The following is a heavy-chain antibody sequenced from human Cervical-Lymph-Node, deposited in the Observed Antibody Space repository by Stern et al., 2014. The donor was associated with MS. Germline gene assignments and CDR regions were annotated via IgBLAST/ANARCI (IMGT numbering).Heavy chain of an antibody. Sequence: VQLVESGPGLVKPSQTLSLTCAISGDSVSSNTAAWNWIRHSASRGLEWLGRTSSKSEWYTDYAVSVKSRIAINPDTSKNQFFLQLSSVTPEDTAIYYCARESGPRRYNYYGMDVWGQGTAVTVAS. CDR2: TSSKSEWYT. V-gene: IGHV6-1*01. J-gene: IGHJ6*02. CDR3: ARESGPRRYNYYGMDV. CDR1: GDSVSSNTAA. D-gene: IGHD6-6*01.